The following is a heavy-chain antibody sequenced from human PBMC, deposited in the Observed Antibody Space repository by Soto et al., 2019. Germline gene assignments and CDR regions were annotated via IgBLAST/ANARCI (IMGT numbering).Heavy chain of an antibody. CDR1: GYTFHNYG. CDR3: ARDSEWELPGNYDY. Sequence: ASVKVSCKASGYTFHNYGVTWVGQAPGQGLECMGRISAVNENTHYAQNLQGRVTMTTDTSTSTAYMELRSLRSDDTAVYYCARDSEWELPGNYDYWGQGTLVTVSS. V-gene: IGHV1-18*01. CDR2: ISAVNENT. J-gene: IGHJ4*02. D-gene: IGHD1-26*01.